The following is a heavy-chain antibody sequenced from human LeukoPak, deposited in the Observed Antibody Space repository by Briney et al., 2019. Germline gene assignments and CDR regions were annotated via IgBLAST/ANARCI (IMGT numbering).Heavy chain of an antibody. Sequence: GGSLRLSCAASGFTFSSNWMHWVRQAPGKGLVWVSRIKGDGSSTSYADSVKGRFTISRDNAKNSLYLQMNSLRAEDTAVYYCARREELAGQSSFDYWGQGTLVTVSS. J-gene: IGHJ4*02. V-gene: IGHV3-74*01. CDR1: GFTFSSNW. CDR2: IKGDGSST. CDR3: ARREELAGQSSFDY. D-gene: IGHD3-3*02.